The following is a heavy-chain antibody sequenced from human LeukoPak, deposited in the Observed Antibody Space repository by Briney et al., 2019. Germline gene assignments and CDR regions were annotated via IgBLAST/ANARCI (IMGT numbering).Heavy chain of an antibody. CDR2: ISRSSSYI. Sequence: GGSLRLSCAASGFIFRSYSMNWVRQAPGRGLGWVSSISRSSSYIYYSDSVKGRFTISRDNAKNSLFLQVNSLRAEDTAVYYCARGGSGDYVSYCYGMDVWGQGATVTVSS. CDR3: ARGGSGDYVSYCYGMDV. V-gene: IGHV3-21*01. CDR1: GFIFRSYS. J-gene: IGHJ6*02. D-gene: IGHD4-17*01.